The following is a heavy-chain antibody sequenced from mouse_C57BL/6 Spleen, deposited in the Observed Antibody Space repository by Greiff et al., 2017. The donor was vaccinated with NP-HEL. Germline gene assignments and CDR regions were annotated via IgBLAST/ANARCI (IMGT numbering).Heavy chain of an antibody. CDR1: GFNIKNTY. Sequence: EVQLQQSVAELVRPGASVKLSCTASGFNIKNTYMHWVKQRPEQGLEWIGRIDPANGNTKYAPKFQGKATITADTSSNTAYLQLSSLTSEDTAIYYWARPHGSRVPWFAYWGQGTLVTVSA. J-gene: IGHJ3*01. V-gene: IGHV14-3*01. CDR2: IDPANGNT. CDR3: ARPHGSRVPWFAY. D-gene: IGHD1-1*01.